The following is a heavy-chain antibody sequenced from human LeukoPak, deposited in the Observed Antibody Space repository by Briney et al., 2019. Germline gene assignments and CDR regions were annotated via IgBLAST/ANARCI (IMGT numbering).Heavy chain of an antibody. J-gene: IGHJ4*02. V-gene: IGHV4-39*01. CDR1: GGSISSSSHY. CDR3: ARRGASSSEEY. CDR2: IYYSGGT. Sequence: SETLSFTCTVSGGSISSSSHYWGWIRQPPGKGLEWIGSIYYSGGTYYNPSLESRVTISVDTSKNQFSLKVSSVTAADTAVYYCARRGASSSEEYWGQGTLVIVSS. D-gene: IGHD6-6*01.